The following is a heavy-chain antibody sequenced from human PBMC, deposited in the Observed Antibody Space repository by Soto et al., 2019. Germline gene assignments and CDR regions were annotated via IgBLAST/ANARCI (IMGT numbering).Heavy chain of an antibody. Sequence: SETLSLTCTVSGGSISSYYWSWIRQPQGEGLEWIGYIFHSGSTKYNPSLKSRVTISVDMSKNQFSLKLSSVTAADTAVYYCARARAPHYYGSGNLDYWGQGTLVTV. V-gene: IGHV4-59*08. CDR1: GGSISSYY. J-gene: IGHJ4*02. D-gene: IGHD3-10*01. CDR2: IFHSGST. CDR3: ARARAPHYYGSGNLDY.